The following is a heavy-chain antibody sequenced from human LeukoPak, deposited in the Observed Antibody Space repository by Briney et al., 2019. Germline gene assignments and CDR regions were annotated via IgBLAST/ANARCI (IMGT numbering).Heavy chain of an antibody. CDR3: ARVWRGYSGYDSPLDY. CDR2: IYYSGST. D-gene: IGHD5-12*01. CDR1: GGSISSYY. J-gene: IGHJ4*02. V-gene: IGHV4-59*01. Sequence: SETLFLTCTVSGGSISSYYWSWIRQPPGKGLEWIGYIYYSGSTNYNPSLKSRVTISVDTSKNQFSLKLSSVTAADTAVYYCARVWRGYSGYDSPLDYWGQGTLVTVSS.